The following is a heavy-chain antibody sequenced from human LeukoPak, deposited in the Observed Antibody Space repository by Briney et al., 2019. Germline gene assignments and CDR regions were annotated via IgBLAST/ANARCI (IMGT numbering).Heavy chain of an antibody. CDR2: ISYDGSNK. CDR3: AKATYSGSFPYFDY. Sequence: GGSLRLSCAASGFTFSSYGMHWVRQAPGKGLEWVAVISYDGSNKYYADSVKGRFTISRDNSKNTLYLQMHRLRAEDTAVYYCAKATYSGSFPYFDYWGQGTLVTVSS. V-gene: IGHV3-30*18. J-gene: IGHJ4*02. CDR1: GFTFSSYG. D-gene: IGHD1-26*01.